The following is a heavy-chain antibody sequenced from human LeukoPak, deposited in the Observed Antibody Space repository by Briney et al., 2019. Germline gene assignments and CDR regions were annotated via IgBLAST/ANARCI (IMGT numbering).Heavy chain of an antibody. CDR2: IWYDGSNK. J-gene: IGHJ4*02. D-gene: IGHD6-19*01. CDR1: GFTFSSYS. CDR3: ARDRYSSGWFDY. Sequence: GGSLRLSCSASGFTFSSYSMNWVRQAPGKGLEWVAVIWYDGSNKYYADSVKGRFTISRDNSMNTLYLQMNSLRAEDTAVYYCARDRYSSGWFDYWGQGTLVTVSS. V-gene: IGHV3-33*08.